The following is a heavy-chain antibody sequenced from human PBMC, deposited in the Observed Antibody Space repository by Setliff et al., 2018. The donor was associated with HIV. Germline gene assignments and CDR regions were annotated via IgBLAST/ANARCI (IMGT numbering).Heavy chain of an antibody. CDR1: GGSISSSSYY. J-gene: IGHJ5*02. D-gene: IGHD3-10*01. CDR3: ARAPYVSGSFGWFDP. Sequence: SETLSLTCTVSGGSISSSSYYWNWFRQYPGKGLEWIGYIHYTGTTNQNPSLRSLITISLDTSKNQFSLKLTSVTAADTAVYYCARAPYVSGSFGWFDPWGQGTRVTVSS. CDR2: IHYTGTT. V-gene: IGHV4-31*01.